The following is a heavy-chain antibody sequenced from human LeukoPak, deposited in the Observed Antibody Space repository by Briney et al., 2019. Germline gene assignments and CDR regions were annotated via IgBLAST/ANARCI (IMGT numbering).Heavy chain of an antibody. V-gene: IGHV4-59*01. D-gene: IGHD3-10*01. CDR2: IYYSGST. CDR1: GGSLSSYY. Sequence: PSETLSLTCTVSGGSLSSYYWIWIRQPPGKGLEWIGYIYYSGSTNYNPSLKSRVTISVDTSKNQSSLKLSSVTAADTTVYYCARKGSRGYYGMDVWGQGTTVTVSS. CDR3: ARKGSRGYYGMDV. J-gene: IGHJ6*01.